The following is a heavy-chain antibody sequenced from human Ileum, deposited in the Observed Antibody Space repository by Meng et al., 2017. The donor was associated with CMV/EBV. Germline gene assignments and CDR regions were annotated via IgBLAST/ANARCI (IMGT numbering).Heavy chain of an antibody. CDR2: INTNTGNP. D-gene: IGHD1-26*01. CDR3: ARDGLSGRYFDY. CDR1: GYNFTSNN. V-gene: IGHV7-4-1*02. Sequence: SFKASGYNFTSNNIIWVRQAPGQGPEWMGWINTNTGNPTYAQGFTGRFVFSLDTSVSTTYLQISSLKAEDTAVYYCARDGLSGRYFDYWGQGTLVTVSS. J-gene: IGHJ4*02.